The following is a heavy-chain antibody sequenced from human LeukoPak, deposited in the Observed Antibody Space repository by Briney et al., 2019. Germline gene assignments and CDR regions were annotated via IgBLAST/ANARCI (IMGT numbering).Heavy chain of an antibody. D-gene: IGHD3-10*01. J-gene: IGHJ4*02. Sequence: ASVKVSCKASGYTFTGYYMHWVRQAPGQGLEWMGWINPNSGGTNYAQKFQGRVTMTRDTSISTAYMELSRLRSDDTAVYYCARVPSRVEGDFDYWGQGTLVPVSS. V-gene: IGHV1-2*02. CDR3: ARVPSRVEGDFDY. CDR2: INPNSGGT. CDR1: GYTFTGYY.